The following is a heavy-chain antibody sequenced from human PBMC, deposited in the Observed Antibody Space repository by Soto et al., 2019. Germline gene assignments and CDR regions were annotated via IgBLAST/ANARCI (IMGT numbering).Heavy chain of an antibody. CDR2: ICYDGSNK. J-gene: IGHJ4*02. V-gene: IGHV3-33*01. CDR1: GFTFSSYA. D-gene: IGHD1-26*01. Sequence: GGSLRLSCAASGFTFSSYAMHWVRQAPGKGLEWGAVICYDGSNKYYADSVKGRFTISRDNSKNTLYLQMNSLRAEDTAVYYCARDTIVGATMVDYWGQGTLVTVSS. CDR3: ARDTIVGATMVDY.